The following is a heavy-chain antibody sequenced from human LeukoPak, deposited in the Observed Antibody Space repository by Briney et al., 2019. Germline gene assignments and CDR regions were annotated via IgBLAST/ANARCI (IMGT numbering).Heavy chain of an antibody. CDR1: GFTVSSNY. Sequence: GESLRLSCAASGFTVSSNYMSWVRQAPGKGLEWVSVIYSGDSTYYADSVKGRFTISRDNSKNTLYLQMNSLRAEDTAVYYCARSYDSSAYGFDYWGQGTLVTVSS. CDR3: ARSYDSSAYGFDY. V-gene: IGHV3-53*01. J-gene: IGHJ4*02. CDR2: IYSGDST. D-gene: IGHD3-22*01.